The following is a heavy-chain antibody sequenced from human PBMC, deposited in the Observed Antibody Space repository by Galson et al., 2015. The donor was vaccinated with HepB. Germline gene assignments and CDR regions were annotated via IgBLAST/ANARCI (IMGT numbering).Heavy chain of an antibody. D-gene: IGHD3-10*01. CDR3: ARVRQLGQGFHF. J-gene: IGHJ4*02. V-gene: IGHV6-1*01. CDR1: GDSVSNNGVA. Sequence: CAISGDSVSNNGVAWNWIRQSPSRGLEWLGRTYYRSKFYNDYAESVKSRITINPDTSRNQVSLQLNSVTPEDMAVYYCARVRQLGQGFHFWGQGTLVTVSS. CDR2: TYYRSKFYN.